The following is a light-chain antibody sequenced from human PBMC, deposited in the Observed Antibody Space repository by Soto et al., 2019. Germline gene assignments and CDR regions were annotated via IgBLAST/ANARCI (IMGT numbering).Light chain of an antibody. CDR3: FWT. CDR1: QSISDL. J-gene: IGKJ1*01. CDR2: EAS. V-gene: IGKV1-5*03. Sequence: DIQMTQSPSTLSASVGDRVTITCRASQSISDLLAWYQQKPGKAPKLLIYEASSLKSGVPSRFSGSVSGTEYTLTISSLQPDDFASYNGFWTFGQGTKVEIK.